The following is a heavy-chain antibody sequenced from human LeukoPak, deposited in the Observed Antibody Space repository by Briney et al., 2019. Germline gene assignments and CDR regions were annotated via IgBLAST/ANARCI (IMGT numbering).Heavy chain of an antibody. J-gene: IGHJ4*02. CDR1: GFTFSSYV. D-gene: IGHD6-19*01. V-gene: IGHV3-30*04. CDR3: ARSIAVAGTPFDY. CDR2: KLYDGSKK. Sequence: GGSLRLSCAASGFTFSSYVTHWVRQAPGKGLEWVAVKLYDGSKKYYADSVKGRFTISRDNSKNTLYLQMNSLRAEDTAVYYCARSIAVAGTPFDYWGQGTLVTVSS.